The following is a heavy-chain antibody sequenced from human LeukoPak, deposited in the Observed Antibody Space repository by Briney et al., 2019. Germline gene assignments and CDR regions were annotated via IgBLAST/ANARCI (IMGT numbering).Heavy chain of an antibody. Sequence: GSLRLSCAAPGFTFSSYGMHWVRQAPGKGLEWVAVISYDGSNKYYADSVKGRFTISRDNSKNTLYLQMNSLRAEDTAVYYCAKAMGGYYDSSGLDYWGQGTLVTVSS. J-gene: IGHJ4*02. CDR3: AKAMGGYYDSSGLDY. CDR1: GFTFSSYG. D-gene: IGHD3-22*01. V-gene: IGHV3-30*18. CDR2: ISYDGSNK.